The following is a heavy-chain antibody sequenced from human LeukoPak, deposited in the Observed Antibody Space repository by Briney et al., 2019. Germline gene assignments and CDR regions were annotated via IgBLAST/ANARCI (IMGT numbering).Heavy chain of an antibody. CDR1: GITLSNYG. CDR2: ISDSVGRT. J-gene: IGHJ4*02. CDR3: AKRGVVIRVILVGFHKEANYFDS. D-gene: IGHD3-22*01. V-gene: IGHV3-23*01. Sequence: GGSLRLSCVVSGITLSNYGMSWVRQAPGKGLEWVAGISDSVGRTNYADSVKGRFTISRDNPKNTLYLQMNSLRAEDTAVYFCAKRGVVIRVILVGFHKEANYFDSWGQGALVTVSS.